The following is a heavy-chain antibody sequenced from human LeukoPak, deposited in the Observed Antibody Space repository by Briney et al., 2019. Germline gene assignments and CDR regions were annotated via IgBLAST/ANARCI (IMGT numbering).Heavy chain of an antibody. CDR2: IYYSGST. D-gene: IGHD6-19*01. Sequence: SETLSLTCTVSGGSISSSSYYWGWIRQPPGKGLEWIGSIYYSGSTYYNPSLKSRVTISVDTSKNQFSLKLSSVTAADTAVYYCARRGEASGSSGWLNWSDPWGQGTLVTVSS. J-gene: IGHJ5*02. V-gene: IGHV4-39*01. CDR3: ARRGEASGSSGWLNWSDP. CDR1: GGSISSSSYY.